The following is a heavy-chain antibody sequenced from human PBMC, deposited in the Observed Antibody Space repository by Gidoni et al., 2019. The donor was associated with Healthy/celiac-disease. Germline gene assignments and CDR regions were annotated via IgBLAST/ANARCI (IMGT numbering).Heavy chain of an antibody. Sequence: EVQLVESGGGLVQPGGSLRLSCAASGFTFSSYWMHWVRQAPGKGLVWVSRINSDGSSTSYADSVKGRFTISRDNAKNTLYPQMNSLRAEDTAVYYCARAIDFWSGMDAFDIWGQGTMVTVSS. J-gene: IGHJ3*02. D-gene: IGHD3-3*01. V-gene: IGHV3-74*01. CDR3: ARAIDFWSGMDAFDI. CDR1: GFTFSSYW. CDR2: INSDGSST.